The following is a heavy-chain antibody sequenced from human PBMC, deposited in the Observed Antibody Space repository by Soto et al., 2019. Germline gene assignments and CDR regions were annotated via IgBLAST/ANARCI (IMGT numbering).Heavy chain of an antibody. CDR3: AKAPLRVPLGIFDY. J-gene: IGHJ4*02. CDR2: ISYDGSNK. Sequence: GGSLRLSCAASGFTFSSYGMHWVHQAPGKGLEWVAVISYDGSNKYYADSVKGRFTISRDNSKNTLYLQMNSLRAEDTAVYYCAKAPLRVPLGIFDYWGQGTLVTVSS. D-gene: IGHD1-1*01. CDR1: GFTFSSYG. V-gene: IGHV3-30*18.